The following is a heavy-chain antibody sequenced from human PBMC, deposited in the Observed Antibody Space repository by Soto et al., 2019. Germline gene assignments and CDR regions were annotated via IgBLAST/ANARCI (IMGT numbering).Heavy chain of an antibody. CDR3: ARAGGLGAVAVDY. J-gene: IGHJ4*02. Sequence: ETMSVTCTVAGGSISSSIYYWGWNRKPPGKGLEWIGSIYYSGSTYYNPSLKSRVTISVDTSKNQFSLKLSSVTAADTAVYYCARAGGLGAVAVDYWGQGTLVTVSS. D-gene: IGHD6-19*01. V-gene: IGHV4-39*07. CDR1: GGSISSSIYY. CDR2: IYYSGST.